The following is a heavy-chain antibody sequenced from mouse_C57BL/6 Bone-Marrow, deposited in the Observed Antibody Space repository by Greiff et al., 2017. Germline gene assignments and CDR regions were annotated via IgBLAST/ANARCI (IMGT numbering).Heavy chain of an antibody. CDR1: GFTIKDYY. CDR3: ARRCNLIYYYDY. J-gene: IGHJ2*01. CDR2: LDPEDGET. V-gene: IGHV14-2*01. D-gene: IGHD1-1*01. Sequence: VQLQQSGAELVKPGASVKLSCTASGFTIKDYYMHWVKQRTEQGLEWIGRLDPEDGETKYDPKFQGKATLTADTSSNTSYLQLSSLTSEDPAVYYCARRCNLIYYYDYWGQGTTLTVSS.